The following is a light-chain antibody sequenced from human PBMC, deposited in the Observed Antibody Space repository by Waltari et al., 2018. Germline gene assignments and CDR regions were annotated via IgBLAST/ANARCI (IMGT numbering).Light chain of an antibody. CDR2: NTD. V-gene: IGLV1-44*01. CDR1: LSNIGVNP. J-gene: IGLJ3*02. Sequence: QSVLTQTPSASGTPGQRVTISCYGSLSNIGVNPCNWYHQPAGAAPKLLISNTDQWPSGVPDRFYASKSGASASLAISGLQSEDEGDYHCAAWDDGLNAWVFGGGTKVTVL. CDR3: AAWDDGLNAWV.